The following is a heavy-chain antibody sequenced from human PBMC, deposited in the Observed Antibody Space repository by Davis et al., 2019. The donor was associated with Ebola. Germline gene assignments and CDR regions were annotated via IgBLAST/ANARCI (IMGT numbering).Heavy chain of an antibody. CDR3: AKSGTYGSGSYYRKDLSYFDY. D-gene: IGHD3-10*01. CDR1: GFTFSSYA. CDR2: ISGSGGST. Sequence: PGGSLRLSCAASGFTFSSYAMSWVRQAPGKGLEWVSAISGSGGSTYYADSVKGRFTISRDNSKNTLYLQMNSLRAEDTAVYYCAKSGTYGSGSYYRKDLSYFDYWGQGTLVTVSS. V-gene: IGHV3-23*01. J-gene: IGHJ4*02.